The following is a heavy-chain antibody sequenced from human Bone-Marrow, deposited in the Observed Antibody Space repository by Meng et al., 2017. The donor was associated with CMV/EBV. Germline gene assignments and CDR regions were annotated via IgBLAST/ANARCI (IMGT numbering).Heavy chain of an antibody. Sequence: YAMTWVRPAPGRGLEWVSTLSDSAGRPYYADAVKGRFTISRDNSKSTLYLQMTSLRAEDTAIYYCARGRLEVKMMLVAYWRTEPFFENWGQGALVTVSS. CDR3: ARGRLEVKMMLVAYWRTEPFFEN. CDR1: YA. V-gene: IGHV3-23*01. CDR2: LSDSAGRP. D-gene: IGHD5-12*01. J-gene: IGHJ4*02.